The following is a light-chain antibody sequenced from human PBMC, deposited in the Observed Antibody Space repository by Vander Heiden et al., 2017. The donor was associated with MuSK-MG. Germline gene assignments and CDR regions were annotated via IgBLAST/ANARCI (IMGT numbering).Light chain of an antibody. J-gene: IGLJ3*02. CDR2: EVN. V-gene: IGLV2-8*01. CDR3: VSYAGNNDWV. CDR1: GSDIGTVDY. Sequence: HSALTQPPSACVSPGQPVTISCTGTGSDIGTVDYVSWFQQHPGKAPKLLIFEVNKRPSGVPHRFSGSKSGNTASLTVSGLQADDEAVYHCVSYAGNNDWVFGGGTEVTVL.